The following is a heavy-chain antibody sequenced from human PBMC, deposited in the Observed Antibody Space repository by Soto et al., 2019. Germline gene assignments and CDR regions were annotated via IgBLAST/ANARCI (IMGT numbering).Heavy chain of an antibody. CDR1: GFTFNLHD. V-gene: IGHV3-13*04. CDR2: IGSAGDT. CDR3: ARGPHAAAAHKVSLDY. J-gene: IGHJ4*02. D-gene: IGHD6-13*01. Sequence: GGSLRLSCAASGFTFNLHDMHWVRQSTGKGLEWVSAIGSAGDTYYPGSVKGRFTISRENAKNSLYLQMNSLRAGDTAVYYCARGPHAAAAHKVSLDYWGRGILVTV.